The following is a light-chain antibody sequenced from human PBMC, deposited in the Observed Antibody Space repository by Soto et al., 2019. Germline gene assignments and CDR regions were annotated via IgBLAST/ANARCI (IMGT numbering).Light chain of an antibody. Sequence: QSVLTQPASVSGSPGQSITISCTGTSSDVGGYNFVSWYQQHLGKAPKLMIYDVSNRPSGVSNRFSGSKSGNTASLTISGLQTEDDADYYCSSYTSSTTDVFGTGTKVTVL. J-gene: IGLJ1*01. CDR1: SSDVGGYNF. CDR3: SSYTSSTTDV. V-gene: IGLV2-14*01. CDR2: DVS.